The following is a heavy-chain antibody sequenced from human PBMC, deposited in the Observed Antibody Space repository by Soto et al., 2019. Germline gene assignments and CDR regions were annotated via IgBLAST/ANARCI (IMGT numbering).Heavy chain of an antibody. CDR3: VYYCAKSNYGGDVYFQYGVDV. CDR1: GYRFTGYG. Sequence: ASVKVSCKASGYRFTGYGLHWVRQAPGQGLQWMGWINPKRGATDYAQKFQGRVTMTREMSTNTAYLELSGLRSDDTADDTAVYYCAKSNYGGDVYFQYGVDVWGQGTSVTVSS. CDR2: INPKRGAT. J-gene: IGHJ6*02. D-gene: IGHD2-21*02. V-gene: IGHV1-2*02.